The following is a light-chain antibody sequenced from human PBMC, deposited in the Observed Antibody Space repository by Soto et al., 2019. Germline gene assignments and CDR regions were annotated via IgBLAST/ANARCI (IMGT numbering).Light chain of an antibody. Sequence: DIQMTQSPSTLSASVGDKVTITCRASQSISSWLAWYQQKPGKAPKLLIYSTSTRATGIPARFSGSGSGTEFTLTISSLQSEDFAIYYCQQYHYWPYTFGQGTNLEIK. J-gene: IGKJ2*01. CDR2: STS. CDR1: QSISSW. V-gene: IGKV1-5*01. CDR3: QQYHYWPYT.